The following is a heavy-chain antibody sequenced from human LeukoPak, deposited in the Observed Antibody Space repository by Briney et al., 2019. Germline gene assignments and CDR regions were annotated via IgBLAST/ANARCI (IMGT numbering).Heavy chain of an antibody. CDR2: IYSGGST. CDR1: GFTVSSNY. CDR3: AREVAARPIYYYYYMDV. J-gene: IGHJ6*03. Sequence: GGSLRLSCAASGFTVSSNYMSWVRQAPGKGLEWVSVIYSGGSTYYADSVKGRFTISRDNSKNTLYLQMNSLRAKDTAVYYCAREVAARPIYYYYYMDVWGKGTTVTVSS. V-gene: IGHV3-66*02. D-gene: IGHD6-6*01.